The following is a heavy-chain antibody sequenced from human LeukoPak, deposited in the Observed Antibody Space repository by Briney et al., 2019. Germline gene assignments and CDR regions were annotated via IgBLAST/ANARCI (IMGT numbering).Heavy chain of an antibody. D-gene: IGHD3-3*01. V-gene: IGHV4-34*01. CDR1: GGSFSGYY. CDR2: INHSGST. Sequence: SETLSLTRAVYGGSFSGYYWSWIRQPPGKGLEWIGEINHSGSTNYNPSLKSRVTISVDTSKNQFSQKLSSVTAADTAVYYCARVHSSYDFWSGPEVLYYFDCWGQGTLVTVSS. CDR3: ARVHSSYDFWSGPEVLYYFDC. J-gene: IGHJ4*02.